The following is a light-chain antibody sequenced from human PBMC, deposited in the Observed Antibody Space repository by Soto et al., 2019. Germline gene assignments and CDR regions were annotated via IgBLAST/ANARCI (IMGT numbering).Light chain of an antibody. J-gene: IGLJ2*01. CDR1: SGHSSYA. Sequence: QPVLTQSPSASASLGASVKLTCTLSSGHSSYAIAWHQQQPEKGPRYLMRFDSDGTHTKGDGIPDRFSGSSSGAERYLTISSLQFEDEADYYCQTWDTGTVVFGGGTKLTVL. V-gene: IGLV4-69*01. CDR3: QTWDTGTVV. CDR2: FDSDGTH.